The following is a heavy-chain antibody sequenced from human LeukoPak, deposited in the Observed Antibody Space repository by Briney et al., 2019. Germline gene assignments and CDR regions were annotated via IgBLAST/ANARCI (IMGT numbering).Heavy chain of an antibody. D-gene: IGHD5-12*01. J-gene: IGHJ4*02. CDR3: AKEGERGYDYCFDY. Sequence: HTGGSLRLSCAASGFTFDDYAMRWVRQAPGKGLEWVSGISWNSGSIGYADSVKGRFTISRDNAKNSLYLQMNSLRAEDTALYYCAKEGERGYDYCFDYWGQGTLVTVSS. V-gene: IGHV3-9*01. CDR2: ISWNSGSI. CDR1: GFTFDDYA.